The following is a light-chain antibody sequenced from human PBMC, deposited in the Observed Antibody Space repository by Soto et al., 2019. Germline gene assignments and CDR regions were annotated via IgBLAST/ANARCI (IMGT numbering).Light chain of an antibody. J-gene: IGLJ1*01. V-gene: IGLV2-14*01. CDR1: SSDVGDYNY. CDR3: SSYTSSSTFYV. Sequence: QSVLTQPASVSGSPGQSITLSCTGTSSDVGDYNYVSWYQQHPGKAPKLMIYDVSNRPSGVSNRFSGSKSGNTASLTISGLQAEDEADYYCSSYTSSSTFYVFGTETKVTVL. CDR2: DVS.